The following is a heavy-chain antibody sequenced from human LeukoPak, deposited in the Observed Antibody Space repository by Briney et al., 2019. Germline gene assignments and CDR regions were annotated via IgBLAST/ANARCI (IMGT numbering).Heavy chain of an antibody. J-gene: IGHJ4*02. Sequence: GGSLRLSCAASGFTFSSYGMHWVRQAPGKGLEWVAVISYDGSNKYYADSVKGRFTISRDNSKNTLYLQMNSLRAEDTAVYYCVNEQQLTFDYWGQGTLVTVSS. D-gene: IGHD6-13*01. CDR2: ISYDGSNK. CDR3: VNEQQLTFDY. CDR1: GFTFSSYG. V-gene: IGHV3-30*19.